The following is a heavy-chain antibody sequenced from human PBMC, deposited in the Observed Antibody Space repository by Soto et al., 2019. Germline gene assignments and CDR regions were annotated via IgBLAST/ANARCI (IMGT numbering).Heavy chain of an antibody. V-gene: IGHV3-9*01. J-gene: IGHJ3*02. D-gene: IGHD4-17*01. CDR2: ISWNRGSI. CDR3: AKDYGKFNLVSRTFDI. Sequence: PGGSLRLSCAASGFNFDEFAIHWVRQAPGRGLEGVSGISWNRGSIGYADSVKGRFTISRDNAKNSLYLQMNSLRAEATALYYCAKDYGKFNLVSRTFDIWGRGTMVTVSS. CDR1: GFNFDEFA.